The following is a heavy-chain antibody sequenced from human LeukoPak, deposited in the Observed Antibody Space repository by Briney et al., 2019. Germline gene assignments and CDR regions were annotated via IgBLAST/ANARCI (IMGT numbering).Heavy chain of an antibody. D-gene: IGHD2-2*01. CDR2: IYYSGST. Sequence: SETPSLTCTVSGGSVSSGSYYWSWIRQPPGKGLEWIGYIYYSGSTNYNPSLKSRVTISVDTSKNQFSLKLSSVTAADTAVYYCARVEQGYCSSTSCLNWFDPWGQGTLVTVSS. J-gene: IGHJ5*02. CDR1: GGSVSSGSYY. CDR3: ARVEQGYCSSTSCLNWFDP. V-gene: IGHV4-61*01.